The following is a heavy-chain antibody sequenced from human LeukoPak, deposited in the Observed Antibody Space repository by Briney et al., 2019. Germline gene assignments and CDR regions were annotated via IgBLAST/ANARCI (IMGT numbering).Heavy chain of an antibody. CDR2: IDWDDDK. CDR3: ARIRAVSGNFLLDY. D-gene: IGHD6-19*01. J-gene: IGHJ4*02. V-gene: IGHV2-70*17. Sequence: SGPTLVNPTQTLTLTCTFSGFSLNTGGMCVSWIRQPPGKALEWLARIDWDDDKFCSTSLTTRLTISKDTSKNQVVLTMTNMDPADTATYYCARIRAVSGNFLLDYWGQGTLVTVSS. CDR1: GFSLNTGGMC.